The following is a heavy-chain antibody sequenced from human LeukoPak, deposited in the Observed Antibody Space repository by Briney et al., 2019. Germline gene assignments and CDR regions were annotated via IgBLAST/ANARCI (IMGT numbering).Heavy chain of an antibody. CDR2: IKSDASET. Sequence: GGSLRPYCAASGFTFSNYWMSWVRQAPGKGLEWVAHIKSDASETYYVDSVKGRFTISRDNAKNSLYLPMNSLRAEDTAVYYCARNSRYSFDIWGQGTMVTVSS. V-gene: IGHV3-7*04. D-gene: IGHD4-11*01. CDR3: ARNSRYSFDI. CDR1: GFTFSNYW. J-gene: IGHJ3*02.